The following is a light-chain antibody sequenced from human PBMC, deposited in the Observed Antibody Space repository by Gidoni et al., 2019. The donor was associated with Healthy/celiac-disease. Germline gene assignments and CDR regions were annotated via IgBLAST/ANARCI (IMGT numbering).Light chain of an antibody. CDR1: QGISSY. J-gene: IGKJ3*01. CDR3: QQLNSYPLFT. Sequence: DIQSTQSPSFLSASVGDRVTITCRASQGISSYLAWYQQKPGKAPKLLIYAASTLQSGVPSRFSGSGSGTECTLTISSLQPEDFATYYCQQLNSYPLFTFGPGTKVDIK. CDR2: AAS. V-gene: IGKV1-9*01.